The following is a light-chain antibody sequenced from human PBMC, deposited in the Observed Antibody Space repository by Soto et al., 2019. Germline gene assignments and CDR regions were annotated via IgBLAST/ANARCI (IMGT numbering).Light chain of an antibody. J-gene: IGLJ1*01. CDR3: SLYTSENAYV. CDR1: NIGSKN. Sequence: SYELTQPLSVSVALGQTARITCGGNNIGSKNVHWYQQEPGQAPVLVIYRDSNRPSGIPERFSGSNSGNTATLTISRAQAGDEADYYCSLYTSENAYVFGTGTKVTVL. V-gene: IGLV3-9*01. CDR2: RDS.